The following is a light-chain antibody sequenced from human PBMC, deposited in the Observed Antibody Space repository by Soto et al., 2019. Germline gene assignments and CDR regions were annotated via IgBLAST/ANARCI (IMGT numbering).Light chain of an antibody. J-gene: IGKJ1*01. CDR1: QSLVHSDGNTY. Sequence: DIVLTQTPLSSPVTLGQPASISCRSSQSLVHSDGNTYLSWLHQRPGQSQRLLIYRISDRFSGVPERFSGSGAGTDFTLKISRVEAEDVGIYYCLQVSHFPWTFGQGTKVEIK. V-gene: IGKV2-24*01. CDR2: RIS. CDR3: LQVSHFPWT.